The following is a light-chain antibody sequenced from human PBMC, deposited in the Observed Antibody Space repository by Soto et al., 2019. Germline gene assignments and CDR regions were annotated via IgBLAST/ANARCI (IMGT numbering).Light chain of an antibody. Sequence: DIQMTQSPSSLSASVGDRVTITCRASQSISSYLHWYQQKPGKAPKLLIYAASSLQSGVPSRFSGSRSGTDFTLTVSSLQPEDFATYYCQQSYSTPYTFGQGTKLEIK. V-gene: IGKV1-39*01. CDR3: QQSYSTPYT. CDR1: QSISSY. CDR2: AAS. J-gene: IGKJ2*01.